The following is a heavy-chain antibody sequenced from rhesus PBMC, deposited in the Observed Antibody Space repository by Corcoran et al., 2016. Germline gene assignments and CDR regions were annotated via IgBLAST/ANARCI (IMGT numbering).Heavy chain of an antibody. CDR1: GYSISSSNW. CDR2: ISGSSGST. D-gene: IGHD4-35*01. CDR3: ARGTGGNSYYFDY. Sequence: QVQLQESGPGLVKPSETLSLTCAVSGYSISSSNWWSWIRQPPGKGLEWIGYISGSSGSTYYNPSLKSRVTISTDTSKNQFSLKLSSVTAADTAVYYCARGTGGNSYYFDYWGQGVLVTVSS. V-gene: IGHV4-65*01. J-gene: IGHJ4*01.